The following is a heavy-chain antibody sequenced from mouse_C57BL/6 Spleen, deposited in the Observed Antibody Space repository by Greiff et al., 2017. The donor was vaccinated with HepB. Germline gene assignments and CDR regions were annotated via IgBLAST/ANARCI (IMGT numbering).Heavy chain of an antibody. J-gene: IGHJ2*01. CDR3: AREGAHGNYFDY. D-gene: IGHD2-1*01. CDR1: GYAFSSYW. Sequence: VQLQQSGAELVKPGASVKISCKASGYAFSSYWMNWVKQRPGKGLEWIRQIYPGDGDTNYNGKFKGKATLTADKSSSTAYMQLSSLTSEDSAVYFCAREGAHGNYFDYWGQGTTLTVSS. V-gene: IGHV1-80*01. CDR2: IYPGDGDT.